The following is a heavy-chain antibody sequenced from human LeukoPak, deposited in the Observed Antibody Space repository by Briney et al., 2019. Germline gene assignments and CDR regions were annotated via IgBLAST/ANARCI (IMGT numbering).Heavy chain of an antibody. Sequence: GGSLRLSCAASGFTFSSYAISWVRQAPGKGLEWVSAISGSGGSTYYADSVKGRFTISRDNSKNTLYLQMNSLRAEDTAVYYCAKDQGYYGSGSYLYWGQGTLVTVSS. V-gene: IGHV3-23*01. J-gene: IGHJ4*02. D-gene: IGHD3-10*01. CDR1: GFTFSSYA. CDR2: ISGSGGST. CDR3: AKDQGYYGSGSYLY.